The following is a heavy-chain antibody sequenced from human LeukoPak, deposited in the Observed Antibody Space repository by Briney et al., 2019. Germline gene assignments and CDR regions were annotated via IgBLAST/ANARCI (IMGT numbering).Heavy chain of an antibody. CDR1: GFTFSSYS. CDR3: ARDRLVRSPYYFDY. CDR2: ISSSSSTI. D-gene: IGHD3-9*01. V-gene: IGHV3-48*01. J-gene: IGHJ4*02. Sequence: PGGSLRLSCAASGFTFSSYSMNWVRQAPGKGLEWVSYISSSSSTIYYADSVKGRFTISRDNAKNSLYLQMNSLRAEDTAVYYCARDRLVRSPYYFDYWGQGTLVTVSS.